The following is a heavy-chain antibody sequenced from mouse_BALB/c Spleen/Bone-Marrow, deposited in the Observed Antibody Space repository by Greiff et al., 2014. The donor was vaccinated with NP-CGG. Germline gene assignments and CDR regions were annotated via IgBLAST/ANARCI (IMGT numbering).Heavy chain of an antibody. Sequence: QVHVKQSGAELVKPGASVKLSCKASGYSFTRYYMYWVKQRPGQGLEWIGEINPSNGGTNFNEKSKSKATLTVDKSSSTAYMQFSSLTSEDSAVYYCTRSNYGYWYFDVWGAGTTVTVSS. CDR2: INPSNGGT. V-gene: IGHV1S81*02. D-gene: IGHD1-1*01. CDR1: GYSFTRYY. J-gene: IGHJ1*01. CDR3: TRSNYGYWYFDV.